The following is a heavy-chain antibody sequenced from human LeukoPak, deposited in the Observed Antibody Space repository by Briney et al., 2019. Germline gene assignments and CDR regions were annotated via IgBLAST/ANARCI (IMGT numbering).Heavy chain of an antibody. D-gene: IGHD4-23*01. CDR1: GFTFSSYA. CDR3: AKVFKGSTVGPSSDF. CDR2: ISGSGNSK. Sequence: PGGSLRLSCAASGFTFSSYAMSWVRQAPGKGLEWVAYISGSGNSKYYADSVKGRFTISRDNSKNTLYLQMNSLRAEDTAVYYCAKVFKGSTVGPSSDFWGKGTLVTVSS. J-gene: IGHJ4*02. V-gene: IGHV3-23*01.